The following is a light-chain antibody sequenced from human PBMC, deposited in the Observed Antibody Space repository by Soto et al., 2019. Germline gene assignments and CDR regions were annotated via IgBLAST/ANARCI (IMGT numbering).Light chain of an antibody. Sequence: TQYTATLFVSPGETATLSCRTSQGIFYNLAWFQQNPGQAPRLLIYDASTRATGIPDRFSGSGSGTDFTLTISRLEPEDFAVYYCQHYGSSRTFGQGTKVDIK. J-gene: IGKJ1*01. CDR2: DAS. CDR1: QGIFYN. CDR3: QHYGSSRT. V-gene: IGKV3-20*01.